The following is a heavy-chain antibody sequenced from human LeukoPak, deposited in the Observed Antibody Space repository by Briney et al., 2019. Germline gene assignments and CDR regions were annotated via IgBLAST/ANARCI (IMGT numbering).Heavy chain of an antibody. D-gene: IGHD6-13*01. Sequence: SETLSLTCAVYGESFSGYYWSWIRQPPGKGLEWIGEINHSGNTNYNPSLKSRVTISVDTSKNQFSLRLSSVTAADTAVYYCARVVGSTYYFDYWGQGTLVTVSS. CDR2: INHSGNT. CDR3: ARVVGSTYYFDY. J-gene: IGHJ4*02. V-gene: IGHV4-34*01. CDR1: GESFSGYY.